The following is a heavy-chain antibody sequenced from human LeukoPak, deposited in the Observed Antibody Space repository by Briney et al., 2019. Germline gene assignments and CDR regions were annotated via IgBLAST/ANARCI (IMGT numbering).Heavy chain of an antibody. CDR3: ARENHGSFDY. V-gene: IGHV3-21*01. J-gene: IGHJ4*02. CDR2: ISSSSTYI. D-gene: IGHD1-14*01. CDR1: GFTVSTNY. Sequence: PGGSLRLSCAASGFTVSTNYMSWVRQAPGKGLEWVSCISSSSTYIYYADSVRGRFAISRDNAKNSLYLQMNSLRAEDTAVYYCARENHGSFDYWGQGSLVTVSS.